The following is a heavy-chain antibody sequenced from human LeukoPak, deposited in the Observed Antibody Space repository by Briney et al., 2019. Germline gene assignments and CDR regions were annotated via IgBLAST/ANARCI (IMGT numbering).Heavy chain of an antibody. CDR1: GFTFSNYW. CDR2: INGDGRST. Sequence: GGSLRLSCAASGFTFSNYWMHWVRQAPGKGLVWVSRINGDGRSTTYADSVKGRFTISRDNAENTLYLQMNSLRAEDTAVYYCARESTDSSGYYSAAVDYWGQGALVTVSS. V-gene: IGHV3-74*01. J-gene: IGHJ4*02. CDR3: ARESTDSSGYYSAAVDY. D-gene: IGHD3-22*01.